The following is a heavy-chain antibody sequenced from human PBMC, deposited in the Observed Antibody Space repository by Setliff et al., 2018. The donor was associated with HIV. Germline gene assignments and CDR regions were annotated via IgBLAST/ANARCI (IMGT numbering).Heavy chain of an antibody. V-gene: IGHV1-46*01. J-gene: IGHJ4*02. CDR3: ARDSGARWLQGHFDY. D-gene: IGHD5-12*01. CDR2: INPSDGST. CDR1: GYTFTNCY. Sequence: ASVKVSCKASGYTFTNCYIHWVRQAPGQGLEWMGVINPSDGSTSYAQKFQGSVTMTEDTSTNTVYMEVSSLRSQDPAVTAVYYCARDSGARWLQGHFDYWGQGTLVTVSS.